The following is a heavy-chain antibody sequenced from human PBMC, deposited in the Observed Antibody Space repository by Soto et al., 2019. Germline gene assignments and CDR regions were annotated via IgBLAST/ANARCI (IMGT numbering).Heavy chain of an antibody. Sequence: EVQLLESGGGLVQPGGSLRLSCAASGFTFNSYTMDWVRQAPGKRLEWVSSISGSGGSPSYADSVQGRFTISSDNSRNTLPLQMTSLRAEDTASYYCAKSRCSGNSCYVPDYWGHGRLVTVSS. CDR1: GFTFNSYT. J-gene: IGHJ4*01. CDR2: ISGSGGSP. D-gene: IGHD2-15*01. V-gene: IGHV3-23*01. CDR3: AKSRCSGNSCYVPDY.